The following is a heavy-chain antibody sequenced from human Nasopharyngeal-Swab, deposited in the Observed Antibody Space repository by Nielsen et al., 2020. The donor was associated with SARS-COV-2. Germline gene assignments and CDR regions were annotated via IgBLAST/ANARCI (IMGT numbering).Heavy chain of an antibody. Sequence: GESLKISCQGSGSSFTSYWIGWVREMPGKGLEWMGIIYPGDSDTRYSPSFQGQVTISADKSISTAYLQWSSLKASDTAMYYCARLIRSQGYYYYMDVWGKGTTVTVSS. V-gene: IGHV5-51*01. J-gene: IGHJ6*03. CDR2: IYPGDSDT. CDR3: ARLIRSQGYYYYMDV. D-gene: IGHD3-16*01. CDR1: GSSFTSYW.